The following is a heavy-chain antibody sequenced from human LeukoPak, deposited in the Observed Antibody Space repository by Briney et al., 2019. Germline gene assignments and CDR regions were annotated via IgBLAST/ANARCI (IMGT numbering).Heavy chain of an antibody. Sequence: SDTLSLTCTVSGGSISGYYWGWIRQPPGKGLEWIGYIFYSGSTTHNPSLKSRVTMSIDTPKNQFSLKVSSVTAADTAVYYCARRNDFGIWGQGTMVTVSS. CDR2: IFYSGST. V-gene: IGHV4-59*01. J-gene: IGHJ3*02. CDR3: ARRNDFGI. CDR1: GGSISGYY.